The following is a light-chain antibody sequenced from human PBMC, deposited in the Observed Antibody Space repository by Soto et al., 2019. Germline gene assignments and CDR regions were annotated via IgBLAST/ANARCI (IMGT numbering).Light chain of an antibody. CDR2: WAS. CDR3: QQYNNWPPWT. V-gene: IGKV4-1*01. Sequence: DIVMTQSPDSLAVSLGERATINCKSSQSLLYSSNKKNYLAWYQQKPGQPPKLLLSWASARESGVPDRFNGSGSGTDFTLTISSLQAEDVAVYYCQQYNNWPPWTFGQGTKVDIK. CDR1: QSLLYSSNKKNY. J-gene: IGKJ1*01.